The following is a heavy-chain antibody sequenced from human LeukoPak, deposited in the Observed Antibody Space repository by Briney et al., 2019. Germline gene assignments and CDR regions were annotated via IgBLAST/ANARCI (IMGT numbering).Heavy chain of an antibody. CDR3: ARARLGYYDSSGKYNWFDP. J-gene: IGHJ5*02. CDR2: IYYSGST. CDR1: GGSISSYY. D-gene: IGHD3-22*01. Sequence: SETLSLTCTVSGGSISSYYWSWIRQPPGKGLEWIGYIYYSGSTNYNPSLKSRVTISVDTSKNQFSLKLSSVTAADTAVYYCARARLGYYDSSGKYNWFDPWGQGTLVTVSS. V-gene: IGHV4-59*12.